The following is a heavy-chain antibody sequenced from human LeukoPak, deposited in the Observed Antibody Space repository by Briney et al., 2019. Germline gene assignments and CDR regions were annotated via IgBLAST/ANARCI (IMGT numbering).Heavy chain of an antibody. D-gene: IGHD2-15*01. CDR3: ARRGPRYCSGGSCNNNWFDP. V-gene: IGHV4-38-2*02. CDR2: IYHSGST. J-gene: IGHJ5*02. Sequence: SETLSLTCTVSGYSISSGYYWGWIRQPPGKGLEWIGSIYHSGSTYYNPSLKSRVTISVDTSKNQFSLKLSSVTAADTAVYYCARRGPRYCSGGSCNNNWFDPWGQGTLVTVSS. CDR1: GYSISSGYY.